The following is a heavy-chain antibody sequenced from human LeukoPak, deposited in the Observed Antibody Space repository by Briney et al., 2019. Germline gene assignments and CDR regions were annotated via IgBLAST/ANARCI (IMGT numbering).Heavy chain of an antibody. CDR2: IYYSGTT. CDR3: ARDTGGMSSGYYWGNFDY. J-gene: IGHJ4*02. CDR1: GGSFGSSSDY. D-gene: IGHD3-22*01. V-gene: IGHV4-39*07. Sequence: KPSETLSLTCTVSGGSFGSSSDYWGWIRQTPGKGLEWMGSIYYSGTTYYNPSLKSRVTISVDTSKNQFSLKLGSVTAADTAVYYCARDTGGMSSGYYWGNFDYWGQGTLVTVSS.